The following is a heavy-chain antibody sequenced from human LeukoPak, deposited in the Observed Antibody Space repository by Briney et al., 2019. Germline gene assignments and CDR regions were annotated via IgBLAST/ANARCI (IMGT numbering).Heavy chain of an antibody. V-gene: IGHV3-30-3*01. J-gene: IGHJ4*02. CDR2: ISYDGSNK. CDR3: ASRYCSSTSCHIIDY. CDR1: GFTFSSYA. D-gene: IGHD2-2*02. Sequence: PGRSLRLSCAASGFTFSSYAMHWVRQAPGKGLEWVAVISYDGSNKYYADSVKGRFTISRDNSKNTLYLQMNSLRAEDTAVYYCASRYCSSTSCHIIDYWGQGTLVTVSS.